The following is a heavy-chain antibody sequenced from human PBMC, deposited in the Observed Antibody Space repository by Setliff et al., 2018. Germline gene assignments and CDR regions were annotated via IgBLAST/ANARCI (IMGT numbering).Heavy chain of an antibody. CDR2: IYDSGSS. Sequence: SETLSLTCTVSGGSVSNSGSFWGWLRQAPGKGLEWIGNIYDSGSSNYNASLKSRLIITRDTSKNQISLKLTSVTAADTAVYYCGGGFSGIGGGGNWFDPWGQGILVTVSS. CDR1: GGSVSNSGSF. V-gene: IGHV4-39*07. D-gene: IGHD3-16*01. CDR3: GGGFSGIGGGGNWFDP. J-gene: IGHJ5*02.